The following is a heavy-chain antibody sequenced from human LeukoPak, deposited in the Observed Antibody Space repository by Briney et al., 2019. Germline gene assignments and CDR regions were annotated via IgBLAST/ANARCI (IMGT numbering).Heavy chain of an antibody. CDR1: GFTFSDEY. Sequence: GGSLRLSCAASGFTFSDEYMSWIRQAPGKGLEWISYISHTGGSIFYADSVKGRFTISRDNAKNSLYLQMNSLRAEDTAVYYCAKDPSYSPDYDYVWGSYRGYYWGQGTLVTVSS. D-gene: IGHD3-16*02. J-gene: IGHJ4*02. CDR3: AKDPSYSPDYDYVWGSYRGYY. V-gene: IGHV3-11*01. CDR2: ISHTGGSI.